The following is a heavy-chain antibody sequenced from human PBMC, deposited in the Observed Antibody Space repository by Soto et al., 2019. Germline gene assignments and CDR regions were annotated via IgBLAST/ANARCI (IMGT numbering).Heavy chain of an antibody. V-gene: IGHV3-48*02. Sequence: PGGALRLSCAASRFTCSDYSMNWVRQAPGKGLEWVSYISGGGETIYYADSVRGRFTISRDNAKNSLFLQMNSLREEDTAVYYCARESPSSHSLPTRYFAHWGQGTLVPVSS. CDR3: ARESPSSHSLPTRYFAH. D-gene: IGHD2-15*01. CDR2: ISGGGETI. J-gene: IGHJ4*02. CDR1: RFTCSDYS.